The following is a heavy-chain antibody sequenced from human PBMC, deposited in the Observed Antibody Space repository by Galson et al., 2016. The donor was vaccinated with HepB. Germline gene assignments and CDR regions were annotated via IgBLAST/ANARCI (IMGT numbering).Heavy chain of an antibody. CDR3: ARDPGLRNGMGG. D-gene: IGHD4-17*01. CDR1: GLIFSNYD. V-gene: IGHV3-30*14. Sequence: SLRLSCAASGLIFSNYDFHWVRQAPGKGLEWVAVISTAGRTKFYAESVKGRSTISRDNSKNTLYLQMSSLRTEDTAVYFCARDPGLRNGMGGWGKGTTVTASS. CDR2: ISTAGRTK. J-gene: IGHJ6*04.